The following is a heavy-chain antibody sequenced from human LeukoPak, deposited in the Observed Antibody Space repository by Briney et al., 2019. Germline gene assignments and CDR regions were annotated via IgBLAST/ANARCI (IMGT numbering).Heavy chain of an antibody. J-gene: IGHJ4*02. Sequence: GGSLRLSCAASGFTFTSHGMHWVRQAPGKGLEWVAIIWYDGSKKYYADSVKGRFTISRDDSKNTLYVQMNSLRVEDTAVYYCARAVQGVTLDYWGQGTLVTVSS. D-gene: IGHD3-10*01. CDR2: IWYDGSKK. CDR1: GFTFTSHG. V-gene: IGHV3-33*01. CDR3: ARAVQGVTLDY.